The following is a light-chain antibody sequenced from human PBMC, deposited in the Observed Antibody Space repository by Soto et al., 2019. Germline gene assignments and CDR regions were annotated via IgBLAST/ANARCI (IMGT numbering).Light chain of an antibody. CDR1: SSDVGDYNY. J-gene: IGLJ1*01. Sequence: ALTQPASVSGSPGQSITISCTGTSSDVGDYNYVSWYQHHPGKAPKLIIFEVTNRPSGVSNRFAGSKSGNTASLTISGLQAEDEADYYCSSYTPSATRVFGTGTKVTVL. CDR2: EVT. V-gene: IGLV2-14*01. CDR3: SSYTPSATRV.